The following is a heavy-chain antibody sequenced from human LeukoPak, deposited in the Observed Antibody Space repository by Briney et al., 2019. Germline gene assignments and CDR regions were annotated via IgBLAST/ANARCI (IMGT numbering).Heavy chain of an antibody. Sequence: GGSLRLSCAASGFTFSSYSMNWVRQTPGRGLEWISYISSRSSIIYYADSVKGRFTISRDDAKNSLYLQMNSLRAEDTAVYYCARTPSASAGHWFDPWGQGTLVTVSS. V-gene: IGHV3-48*01. J-gene: IGHJ5*02. D-gene: IGHD2-15*01. CDR1: GFTFSSYS. CDR2: ISSRSSII. CDR3: ARTPSASAGHWFDP.